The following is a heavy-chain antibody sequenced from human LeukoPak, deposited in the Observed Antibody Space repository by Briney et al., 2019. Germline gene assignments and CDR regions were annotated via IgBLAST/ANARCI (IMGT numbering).Heavy chain of an antibody. V-gene: IGHV3-30*03. D-gene: IGHD6-13*01. CDR3: ARVMSSWYNWFDP. Sequence: GGSLRLSCAASGFTFSSYGMHWVRQAPGKGLEWVAVISYDGSNKYYADSVKGRFTISRDNSKNTLYLQMNSLRAEDTAVYYCARVMSSWYNWFDPWGQGTLVTVSS. CDR2: ISYDGSNK. CDR1: GFTFSSYG. J-gene: IGHJ5*02.